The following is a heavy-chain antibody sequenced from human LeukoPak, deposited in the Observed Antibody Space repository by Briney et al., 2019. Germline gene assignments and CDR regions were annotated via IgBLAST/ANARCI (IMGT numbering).Heavy chain of an antibody. Sequence: SQTLSLTCAISGASVSTNSVAWNWIRQSPSSGLKWLGRTYYRSKWYNDYAVSVKSRITINPDTSKNQISLQLKSVTPEDTAVYYCARELDGYNSKPLDYWGQGTLVTVSS. V-gene: IGHV6-1*01. CDR1: GASVSTNSVA. CDR2: TYYRSKWYN. CDR3: ARELDGYNSKPLDY. D-gene: IGHD5-24*01. J-gene: IGHJ4*02.